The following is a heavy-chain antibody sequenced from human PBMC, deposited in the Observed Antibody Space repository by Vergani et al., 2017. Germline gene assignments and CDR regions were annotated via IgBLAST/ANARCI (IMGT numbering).Heavy chain of an antibody. J-gene: IGHJ1*01. CDR1: GFTSSYYG. Sequence: QVHLLESGGGVVQPGRSLRLSCVVSGFTSSYYGMHWVRQAPGKGLEWVAVISYDGTQKYYADSVKGRFTISRDNSKSTLYRQMNSLRTEDTAVYYCATKSCGTPGCQIGYFREWGQGTLVTVSS. CDR3: ATKSCGTPGCQIGYFRE. V-gene: IGHV3-30*03. CDR2: ISYDGTQK. D-gene: IGHD1-1*01.